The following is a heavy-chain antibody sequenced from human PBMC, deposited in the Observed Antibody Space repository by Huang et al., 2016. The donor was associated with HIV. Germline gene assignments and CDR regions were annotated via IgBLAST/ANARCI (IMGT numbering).Heavy chain of an antibody. J-gene: IGHJ2*01. CDR2: IRNKVNSYTT. CDR3: ARDLGGGESTGYSDL. D-gene: IGHD2-21*01. CDR1: GFRLNDFH. V-gene: IGHV3-72*01. Sequence: EVQPVQTGGALVQPGGSLRISCAASGFRLNDFHMDGVRQAPGKGREWVGRIRNKVNSYTTEYAASVKGRVIISRGDSQNSLYLQMSSLRVDDTAIYYCARDLGGGESTGYSDLWGRGTQVTVSS.